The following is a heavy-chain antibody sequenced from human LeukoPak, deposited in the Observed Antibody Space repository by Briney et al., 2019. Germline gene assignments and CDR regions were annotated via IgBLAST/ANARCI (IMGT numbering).Heavy chain of an antibody. D-gene: IGHD3-22*01. J-gene: IGHJ4*02. CDR3: AKENRARGYYDSSGYFDY. CDR1: GFTFSSYG. Sequence: GGSLRLSCAASGFTFSSYGMHWVRQAPGKGLEWVAVIWYDGSNKYYADSVKGRFTISRDNSKNTLYLQMNSLRAEDTAAYYCAKENRARGYYDSSGYFDYWGQGTLVTVSS. V-gene: IGHV3-33*06. CDR2: IWYDGSNK.